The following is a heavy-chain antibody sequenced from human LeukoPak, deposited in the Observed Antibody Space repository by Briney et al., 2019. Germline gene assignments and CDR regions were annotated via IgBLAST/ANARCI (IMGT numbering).Heavy chain of an antibody. Sequence: PSETQSLTCTVSGDSIRGYYWSWIRQPRGKGLEWIAFIHSSGTTNYSPSLKSRVSISVDTSNNQFSLNVNSVTAADTAVYYCARGAASSEWFDPWGQGTLVTVSS. CDR3: ARGAASSEWFDP. CDR2: IHSSGTT. J-gene: IGHJ5*02. D-gene: IGHD6-25*01. V-gene: IGHV4-59*01. CDR1: GDSIRGYY.